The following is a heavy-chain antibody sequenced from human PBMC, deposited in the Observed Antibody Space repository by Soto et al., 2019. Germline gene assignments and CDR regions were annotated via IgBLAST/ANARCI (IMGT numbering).Heavy chain of an antibody. V-gene: IGHV1-3*01. CDR1: GYTFTTYA. Sequence: ASVKVSCKASGYTFTTYAMHWVRQAPGQTLEWMGWINAGNGNPKYSQKFQGRVTITRDTSASTAYMELSSLSSEDTAVYCCAGMLLGSGTYYNTFDYWGQGTLVTVS. CDR3: AGMLLGSGTYYNTFDY. D-gene: IGHD3-10*01. J-gene: IGHJ4*02. CDR2: INAGNGNP.